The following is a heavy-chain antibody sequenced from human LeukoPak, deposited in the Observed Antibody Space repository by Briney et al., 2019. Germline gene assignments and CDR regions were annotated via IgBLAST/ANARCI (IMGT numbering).Heavy chain of an antibody. CDR2: IYFTGST. CDR1: AASISPYY. Sequence: SSETLSLTCTVSAASISPYYWSWIRQPPGKTLEWIGYIYFTGSTNYNPSLKSRLTISLHTSKNQFSLNLSSVTAADTAVYYCARHLPVAGYPYFDYWGQGALVTGSS. V-gene: IGHV4-59*08. D-gene: IGHD6-19*01. CDR3: ARHLPVAGYPYFDY. J-gene: IGHJ4*02.